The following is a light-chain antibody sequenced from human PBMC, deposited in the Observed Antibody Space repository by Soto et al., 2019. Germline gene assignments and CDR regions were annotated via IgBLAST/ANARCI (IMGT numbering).Light chain of an antibody. CDR1: QSISSW. CDR3: QHFNSYPWT. CDR2: KAS. Sequence: DIQMSQSPSTLSPSLGDRVTITCRASQSISSWLAWYQQKPGKAPKLLINKASSLESGVPSRFSGSGSGTEFTLTISSLQPDDFATYYCQHFNSYPWTFGQGTKVDIK. J-gene: IGKJ1*01. V-gene: IGKV1-5*03.